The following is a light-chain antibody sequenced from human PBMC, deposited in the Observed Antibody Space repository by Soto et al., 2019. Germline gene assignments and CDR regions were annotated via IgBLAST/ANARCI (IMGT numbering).Light chain of an antibody. CDR1: QGINNY. CDR3: QKYDSAPRT. CDR2: SAS. Sequence: DIQMTQSPSSLSASVGDSVTITCRASQGINNYLAWYQQKPGKVPVLLIYSASTLKPGIPSRFSGSGAGTDFTLTISSLQPEDFATYYCQKYDSAPRTFGQGTKVYIK. V-gene: IGKV1-27*01. J-gene: IGKJ1*01.